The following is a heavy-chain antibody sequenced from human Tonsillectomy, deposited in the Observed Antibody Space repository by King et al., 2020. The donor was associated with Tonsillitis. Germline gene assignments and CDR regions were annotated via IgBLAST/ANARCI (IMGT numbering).Heavy chain of an antibody. CDR1: GFTFTGYA. CDR3: AKDQTPSGSYYGSDH. J-gene: IGHJ4*02. CDR2: ISGSGGST. V-gene: IGHV3-23*04. Sequence: VQLVESGGGLVQPGGSLRLSCAASGFTFTGYAMSWVRQAPGKGLEWVSVISGSGGSTDYADSVKGRFTISRDNSKNTLCLQMNSLRAEDTAVYYWAKDQTPSGSYYGSDHWGQGTLATVSS. D-gene: IGHD1-26*01.